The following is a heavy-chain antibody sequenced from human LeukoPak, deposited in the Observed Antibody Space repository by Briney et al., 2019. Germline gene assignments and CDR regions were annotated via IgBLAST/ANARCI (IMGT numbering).Heavy chain of an antibody. D-gene: IGHD5-12*01. CDR1: GDSISSGDDY. J-gene: IGHJ5*02. Sequence: SGTLSLTCTVSGDSISSGDDYWGWIRQPPGRGLEWIGTIHYSGTTYYNPSLKSRVSISVETSKNHFSLKVTSVTAADTAVYFCARHRLATIRAPFDPWGQGALVTVSS. CDR2: IHYSGTT. V-gene: IGHV4-39*01. CDR3: ARHRLATIRAPFDP.